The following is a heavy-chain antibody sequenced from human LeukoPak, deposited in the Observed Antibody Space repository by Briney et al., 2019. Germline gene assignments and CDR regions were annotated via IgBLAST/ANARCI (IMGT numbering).Heavy chain of an antibody. V-gene: IGHV3-21*01. CDR3: AARDSYGSGSYPIDY. CDR2: ISTRSSYI. D-gene: IGHD3-10*01. J-gene: IGHJ4*02. CDR1: GFTFSSYS. Sequence: PGGSLRPSCAASGFTFSSYSMNWVRQAPGKGLEWVSSISTRSSYIYYADSVKGRFTISRDNAGNSLSLQMNSLRAEDTAVYYCAARDSYGSGSYPIDYWGQGTLVTVSS.